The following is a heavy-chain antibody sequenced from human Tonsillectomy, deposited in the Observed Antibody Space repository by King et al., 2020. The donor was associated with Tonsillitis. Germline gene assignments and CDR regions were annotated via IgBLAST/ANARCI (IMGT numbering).Heavy chain of an antibody. Sequence: QLQESGPGLVKPSETLSLTCTVSGGSISSYYWSWIRQPPGKGLEWIGYIYYSGSTNYNPSLKRRVTISVDTSKNQFSLKLSSVTAADTAGYYCARDQNYYDSSGYYRGGFDYWGQGTLVTVSS. D-gene: IGHD3-22*01. CDR3: ARDQNYYDSSGYYRGGFDY. CDR1: GGSISSYY. CDR2: IYYSGST. V-gene: IGHV4-59*01. J-gene: IGHJ4*02.